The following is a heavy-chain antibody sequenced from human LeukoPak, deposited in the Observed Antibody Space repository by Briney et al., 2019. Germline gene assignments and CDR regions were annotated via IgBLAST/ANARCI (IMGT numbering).Heavy chain of an antibody. Sequence: PGGSLRLSRAASGFTVRSNYMSWVRQAPGKGLEWVSAISGSGGSTHYADSVKGRFTISRDNSKNTLYLQMNSLRAEDTAVYYCAKYLLERPYYFDYGGQGTLVTVSP. V-gene: IGHV3-23*01. D-gene: IGHD1-1*01. CDR3: AKYLLERPYYFDY. CDR1: GFTVRSNY. CDR2: ISGSGGST. J-gene: IGHJ4*02.